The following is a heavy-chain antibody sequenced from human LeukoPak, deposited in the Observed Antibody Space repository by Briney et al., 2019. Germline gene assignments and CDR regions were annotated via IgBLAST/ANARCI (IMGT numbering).Heavy chain of an antibody. CDR1: GFSFSSGT. Sequence: GGSLRLSCAASGFSFSSGTMNWVRQAPGKALEWVSSLSGSGRLIWYAGSVKGRFTISRDNAANSLFLQMNSLRVEDTAVYYCARARDYGDYVNWFDPWSQGTLVTVSS. J-gene: IGHJ5*02. CDR3: ARARDYGDYVNWFDP. CDR2: LSGSGRLI. V-gene: IGHV3-21*06. D-gene: IGHD4-17*01.